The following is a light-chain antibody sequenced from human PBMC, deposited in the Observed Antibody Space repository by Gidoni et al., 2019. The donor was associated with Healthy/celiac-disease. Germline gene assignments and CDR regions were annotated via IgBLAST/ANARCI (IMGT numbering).Light chain of an antibody. CDR1: QGISSY. CDR3: QQYYSYPPIT. J-gene: IGKJ5*01. V-gene: IGKV1-8*01. CDR2: AAS. Sequence: AMRMTQSPSSSPACTGDRVTITCRASQGISSYLAWYQHKPGKAPKLLIYAASTLQSGVPSRFSGTGSGTDFTLTISCLQSEAFATYYCQQYYSYPPITFXHXTRLEIK.